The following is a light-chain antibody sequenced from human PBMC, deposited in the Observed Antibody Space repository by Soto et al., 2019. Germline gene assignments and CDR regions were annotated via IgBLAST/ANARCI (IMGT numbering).Light chain of an antibody. CDR1: QDISNY. Sequence: QMTQSPSSLSASVGDRVTITCQASQDISNYLKWYQQKPRKAPKLLIYAASNLETGVPSRFSGSGSGKVFIFTISSLQADDIATDYWQQYDNLPPYTFGQGTKLEIK. V-gene: IGKV1-33*01. CDR3: QQYDNLPPYT. CDR2: AAS. J-gene: IGKJ2*01.